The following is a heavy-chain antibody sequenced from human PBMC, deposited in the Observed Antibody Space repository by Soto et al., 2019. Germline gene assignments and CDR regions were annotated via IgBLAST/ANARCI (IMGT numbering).Heavy chain of an antibody. V-gene: IGHV1-46*01. J-gene: IGHJ6*03. Sequence: GASVKVSCKASGYTFTSYYMHWVRQAPGQGLEWMGIINPSGGSTSYAQKLQGRVTMTTDTSTSTAYMELRSLRSDDTAVYYCARVGYSSGWSGYYYYYYMDVWGKGTTVTVSS. CDR3: ARVGYSSGWSGYYYYYYMDV. CDR1: GYTFTSYY. D-gene: IGHD6-19*01. CDR2: INPSGGST.